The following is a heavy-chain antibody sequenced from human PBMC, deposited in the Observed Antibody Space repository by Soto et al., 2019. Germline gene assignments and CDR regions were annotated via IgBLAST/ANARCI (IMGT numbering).Heavy chain of an antibody. CDR2: IWYDGSNK. CDR3: ARQYVDIVATINYYYYGMDV. Sequence: QVQLVESGGGVVQPGRSLRLSCAASGFTFSSYGMHWVRQAPGKGLEWVAVIWYDGSNKYYADSVKGRFTISRDNSKNTLYLQMNSLRAEDTAVYYCARQYVDIVATINYYYYGMDVWGQGTTVTVSS. J-gene: IGHJ6*02. D-gene: IGHD5-12*01. V-gene: IGHV3-33*01. CDR1: GFTFSSYG.